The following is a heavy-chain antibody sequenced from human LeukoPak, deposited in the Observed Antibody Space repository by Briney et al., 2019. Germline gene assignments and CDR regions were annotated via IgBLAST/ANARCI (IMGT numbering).Heavy chain of an antibody. D-gene: IGHD1-26*01. Sequence: PSETLSLTCTVSGGSISSYYWSWIRQPPGKGLEWIGYIYYSGSTNYNPSLKSRVTISVDTSKNQFSLKLSSVTAADTAVYYCASAYSGSYRTYYYYYMDVWGKGTTVTVSS. J-gene: IGHJ6*03. CDR2: IYYSGST. CDR3: ASAYSGSYRTYYYYYMDV. CDR1: GGSISSYY. V-gene: IGHV4-59*08.